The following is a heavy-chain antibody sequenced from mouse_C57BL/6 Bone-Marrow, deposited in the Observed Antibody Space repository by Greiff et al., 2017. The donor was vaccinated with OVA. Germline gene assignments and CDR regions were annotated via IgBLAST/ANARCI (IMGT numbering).Heavy chain of an antibody. CDR2: ISSGSSTI. D-gene: IGHD2-3*01. V-gene: IGHV5-17*01. CDR1: GFTFSDYG. J-gene: IGHJ1*03. Sequence: DVQLVESGGGLVKPGGSLKLSCAASGFTFSDYGMHWVRQAPEKGLEWVAYISSGSSTIYYADTVKGRFTISRDNAKNTLFLQMTSLRSEDTAMYYCAQDGYPYWYFDVWGTGTTVTVSS. CDR3: AQDGYPYWYFDV.